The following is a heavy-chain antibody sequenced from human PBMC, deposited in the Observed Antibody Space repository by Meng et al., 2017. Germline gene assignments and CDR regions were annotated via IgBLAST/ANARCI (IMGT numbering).Heavy chain of an antibody. CDR2: ISSSGSTI. J-gene: IGHJ4*02. D-gene: IGHD6-13*01. CDR1: GFTFSDYY. CDR3: ARGGSSSSWTYYFDY. Sequence: QGQLWELGGGLVKPGGALGLSCAASGFTFSDYYMSWIRQAPGKGLEWVSYISSSGSTIYYADSVKGRFTISRDNAKNSLYLQMNSLRAEDTAVYYCARGGSSSSWTYYFDYWGQGTLVTVSS. V-gene: IGHV3-11*04.